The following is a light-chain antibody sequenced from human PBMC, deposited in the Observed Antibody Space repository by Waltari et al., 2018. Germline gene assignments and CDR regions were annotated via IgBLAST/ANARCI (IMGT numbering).Light chain of an antibody. Sequence: EIVLTQSPGTLSLSPGERATLSCRASQSVSRALAWYQQKPGQAPRLLIYGTSNRATGIPDRFSGSGSGTDVSLTISRLEPEDVAVYFCQHYVRLPATFGQGTKVEIK. J-gene: IGKJ1*01. V-gene: IGKV3-20*01. CDR1: QSVSRA. CDR3: QHYVRLPAT. CDR2: GTS.